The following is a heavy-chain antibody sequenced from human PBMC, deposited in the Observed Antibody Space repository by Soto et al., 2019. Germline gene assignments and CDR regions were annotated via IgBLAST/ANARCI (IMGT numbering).Heavy chain of an antibody. CDR2: IYYSGST. CDR1: GGSISSSSYY. D-gene: IGHD2-15*01. CDR3: ARTQYCSGGSCYHFDY. J-gene: IGHJ4*02. V-gene: IGHV4-39*01. Sequence: QLQLQESGPGLVKPSETLSLTCTVSGGSISSSSYYWGWIRQPPGKGLEWIGSIYYSGSTYYNPPLKSRVTLHGDTSKNQFSLKLSSVTAADTAVYYCARTQYCSGGSCYHFDYWGQGTLVTVSS.